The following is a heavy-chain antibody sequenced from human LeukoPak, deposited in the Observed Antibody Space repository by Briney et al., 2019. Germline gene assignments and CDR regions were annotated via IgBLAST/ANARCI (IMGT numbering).Heavy chain of an antibody. CDR2: IVFGSGNT. Sequence: SVKVSCKASGFTFTSSAMQWVRQARGQRLEWIGWIVFGSGNTNYAQKFQERVTITRDMSTSTAYMELSSLRSEDTAVYCCAATYSSGWFYYYYGMDVWGQGTTVTVSS. J-gene: IGHJ6*02. CDR3: AATYSSGWFYYYYGMDV. V-gene: IGHV1-58*02. CDR1: GFTFTSSA. D-gene: IGHD6-19*01.